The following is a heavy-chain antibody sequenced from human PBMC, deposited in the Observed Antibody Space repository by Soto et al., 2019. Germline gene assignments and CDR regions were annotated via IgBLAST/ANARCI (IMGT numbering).Heavy chain of an antibody. Sequence: SVKVSCKASGYTFTGYYMHWVRQAPGQGLEWMGWVNPNSGGTNYAQKFQGWVTMTRDTSISTAYMELSRLRSDDTAVYYCARQYYYDSSGYPTPYAFDIWGQGTMVTVSS. CDR3: ARQYYYDSSGYPTPYAFDI. V-gene: IGHV1-2*04. CDR2: VNPNSGGT. J-gene: IGHJ3*02. D-gene: IGHD3-22*01. CDR1: GYTFTGYY.